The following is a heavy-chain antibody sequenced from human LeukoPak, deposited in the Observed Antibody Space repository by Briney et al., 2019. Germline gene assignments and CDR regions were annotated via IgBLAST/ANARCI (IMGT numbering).Heavy chain of an antibody. CDR1: GGTFSSYA. Sequence: ASVKVSCKASGGTFSSYAISWVRQAPGQGLEWMGGIIPIFGTANYAQRFQGRVTITADESTSTAYMELSSLRSEDTAVYYCARDAPGIYGSGSLPEDWGQGTLVTVSS. CDR2: IIPIFGTA. J-gene: IGHJ4*02. D-gene: IGHD3-10*01. CDR3: ARDAPGIYGSGSLPED. V-gene: IGHV1-69*13.